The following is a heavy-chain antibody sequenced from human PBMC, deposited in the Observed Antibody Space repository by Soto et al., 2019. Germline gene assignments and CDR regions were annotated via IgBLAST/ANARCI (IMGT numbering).Heavy chain of an antibody. Sequence: QVQLVQSGAEVKKPGASVKVSCEASGYPFTAFDINWVRQAAGQGLEWMGWMNPSSGDSAFAQRFQDRITMTRTTSISTAYMELSRLTSDDTAVYYGVRQPGGVATPGDDYWVQGTLVTVSS. CDR1: GYPFTAFD. CDR2: MNPSSGDS. D-gene: IGHD2-15*01. J-gene: IGHJ4*02. V-gene: IGHV1-8*01. CDR3: VRQPGGVATPGDDY.